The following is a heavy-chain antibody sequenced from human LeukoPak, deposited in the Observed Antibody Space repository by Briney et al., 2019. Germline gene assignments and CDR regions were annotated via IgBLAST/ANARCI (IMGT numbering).Heavy chain of an antibody. CDR1: GYTFTGHY. J-gene: IGHJ4*02. CDR3: AKTETALASTPFDY. V-gene: IGHV1-2*02. D-gene: IGHD6-19*01. Sequence: ASVKVSCKASGYTFTGHYLHWVRQAPGQGLEWMGWINPKSGGTNTAQKFQGRATMTRDTSLGTAYMELSRLTSDDTAVYYCAKTETALASTPFDYWGQGTLVTASS. CDR2: INPKSGGT.